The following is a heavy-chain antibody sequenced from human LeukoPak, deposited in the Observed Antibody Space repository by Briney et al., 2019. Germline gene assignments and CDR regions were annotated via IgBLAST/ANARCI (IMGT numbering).Heavy chain of an antibody. CDR1: GYSFTSYW. CDR2: IYPGDSDT. J-gene: IGHJ5*02. Sequence: GESLKISCKGSGYSFTSYWIGWVRQMPGKGLEWMGIIYPGDSDTRYSPSFQGQVTISADKSISTAYLQWSSLKASDTAMYYCARLRKYCSSTSCRKNNWFDPWGQGTRVTVSS. CDR3: ARLRKYCSSTSCRKNNWFDP. V-gene: IGHV5-51*01. D-gene: IGHD2-2*01.